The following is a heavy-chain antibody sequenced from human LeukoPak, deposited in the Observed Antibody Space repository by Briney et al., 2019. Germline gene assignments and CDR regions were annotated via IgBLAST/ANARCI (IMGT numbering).Heavy chain of an antibody. D-gene: IGHD3-10*01. V-gene: IGHV3-48*03. Sequence: GGSLRLSCAASGFTFSTYYMNWVRQAPGKGLEWISYISSSGITIFYADSVKGRFTISRDNAKNSLYLQMNIIRADNTAVYYCARDQYGSGDGYYMDVWGKGTTVTIYS. CDR2: ISSSGITI. J-gene: IGHJ6*03. CDR3: ARDQYGSGDGYYMDV. CDR1: GFTFSTYY.